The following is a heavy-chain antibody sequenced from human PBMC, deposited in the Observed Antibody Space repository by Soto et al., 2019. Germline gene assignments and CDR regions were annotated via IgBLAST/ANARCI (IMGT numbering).Heavy chain of an antibody. V-gene: IGHV3-30-3*01. CDR3: ARDLQNEGIAARLTFVY. CDR2: ISYDGSNK. Sequence: GGSLRLSCAASGFTFSSYAMHRVRQAPGKGLEWVAVISYDGSNKYYADSVKGRFTISRDNSKNTLYLQMNSLRAEDTAVYYCARDLQNEGIAARLTFVYWGQGTLVTVSS. CDR1: GFTFSSYA. D-gene: IGHD6-6*01. J-gene: IGHJ4*02.